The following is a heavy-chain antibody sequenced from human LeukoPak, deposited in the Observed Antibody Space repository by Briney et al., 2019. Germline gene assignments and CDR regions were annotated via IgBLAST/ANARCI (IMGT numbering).Heavy chain of an antibody. CDR2: INHSGST. D-gene: IGHD1-1*01. J-gene: IGHJ6*03. CDR1: GGSFNGYY. V-gene: IGHV4-34*01. CDR3: ARLLPRTGTTAYYFHNDMDV. Sequence: SETLSLTCAVYGGSFNGYYWSWIRQPPGKGLEWIGEINHSGSTNYNPSLKSRVTISVDTSMPQFSLKLTSVSAADTADYYCARLLPRTGTTAYYFHNDMDVWGKGTTVTISS.